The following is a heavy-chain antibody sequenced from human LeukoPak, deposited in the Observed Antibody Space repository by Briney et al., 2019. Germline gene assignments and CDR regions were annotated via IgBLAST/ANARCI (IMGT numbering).Heavy chain of an antibody. V-gene: IGHV3-30*03. CDR3: ARVKVGATQYAFDI. CDR1: GFTFISYD. D-gene: IGHD1-26*01. CDR2: ISYDGNEK. J-gene: IGHJ3*02. Sequence: GGSLRLSCAASGFTFISYDMHWVRQAPGKGLEWVAIISYDGNEKYYADSVKGRFTISRDNSKNTLYPQMNSLRAEDTAVYYCARVKVGATQYAFDIWGQGTMVTVSS.